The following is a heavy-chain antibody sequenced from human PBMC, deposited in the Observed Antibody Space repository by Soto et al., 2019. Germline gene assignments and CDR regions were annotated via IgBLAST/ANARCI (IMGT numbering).Heavy chain of an antibody. D-gene: IGHD3-3*01. CDR2: IDWDDDK. CDR1: GFSLSTSGMC. CDR3: ARTLTIFVGLNYYYYMDV. J-gene: IGHJ6*03. V-gene: IGHV2-70*11. Sequence: SGPTLVNPTQTLTLTCTFSGFSLSTSGMCVSWIRQPPGKALEWLARIDWDDDKYYSTSLKTRLTISKDTSKNQVVLTMTNMDPVDTATYYCARTLTIFVGLNYYYYMDVWGKGTTVTVSS.